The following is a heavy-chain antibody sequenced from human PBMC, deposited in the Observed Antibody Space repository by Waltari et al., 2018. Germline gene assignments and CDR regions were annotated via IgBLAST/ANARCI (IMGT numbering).Heavy chain of an antibody. CDR2: ISYSGPT. CDR3: ARYYGNGEGWLDP. CDR1: GGSISSGSYY. Sequence: QLQLQESGPGLVKPSETLSLTCTVSGGSISSGSYYWGWIRQPPGKGLESIGYISYSGPTDYNLSLKSRVTMSVDTSRDQYSLSLRSVAAADTAVYYCARYYGNGEGWLDPWGQGTLVTVSS. V-gene: IGHV4-39*07. D-gene: IGHD3-3*01. J-gene: IGHJ5*02.